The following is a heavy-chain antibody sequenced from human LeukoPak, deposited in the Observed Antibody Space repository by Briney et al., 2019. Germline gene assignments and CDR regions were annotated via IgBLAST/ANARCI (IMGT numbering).Heavy chain of an antibody. V-gene: IGHV1-2*06. CDR2: INPNSGGT. CDR3: ARGRWVTGTYPDFDY. D-gene: IGHD1-20*01. CDR1: GYTFTGYY. J-gene: IGHJ4*02. Sequence: ASVKASCKASGYTFTGYYMHWVRQAPGQGLEWMGRINPNSGGTNYAQKFQGRVTMTRDTSISTAYMELSRLRSDDTAVYYCARGRWVTGTYPDFDYWGQGTLVTVSS.